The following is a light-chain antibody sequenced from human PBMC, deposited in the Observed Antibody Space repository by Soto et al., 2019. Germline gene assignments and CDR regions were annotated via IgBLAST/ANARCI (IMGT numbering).Light chain of an antibody. V-gene: IGLV1-40*01. CDR3: NSYASSLSVV. Sequence: QSVLTEPPSVSGSPGQRVTISCTGSSSNIGACDDVHWYQQLPGTAPKLLIYDNSNRPSGVPDRFSGSKSGTSASLAITGLQAEDEADYYCNSYASSLSVVFGGGTKVTVL. CDR2: DNS. CDR1: SSNIGACDD. J-gene: IGLJ2*01.